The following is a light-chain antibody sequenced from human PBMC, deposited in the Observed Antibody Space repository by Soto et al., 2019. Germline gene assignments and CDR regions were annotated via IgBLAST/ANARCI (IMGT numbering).Light chain of an antibody. Sequence: EIVLTQSPGTLSLSPGERATLSCRASQSVSSSYLAWYQQKPGQAPRLLIYGASSRATGIPDRFSGSGSETDFTRTISRLEPEDFEVYYCQQYGSSPWTFGQGTKVDIK. J-gene: IGKJ1*01. V-gene: IGKV3-20*01. CDR1: QSVSSSY. CDR3: QQYGSSPWT. CDR2: GAS.